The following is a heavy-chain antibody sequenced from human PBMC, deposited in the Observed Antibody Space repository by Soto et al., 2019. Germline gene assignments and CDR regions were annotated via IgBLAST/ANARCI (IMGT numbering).Heavy chain of an antibody. V-gene: IGHV3-74*01. CDR1: GFNFSTHW. D-gene: IGHD2-21*02. Sequence: AGPRRLCYAASGFNFSTHWMHWVRQYPAEGLVWVSRITSDGKSKAYAESVKGRFAISRDNAKNTLYLQMNGLTAEDTAVYYCARESGDWPLNWFDPWGQGTLVPVSS. CDR2: ITSDGKSK. J-gene: IGHJ5*02. CDR3: ARESGDWPLNWFDP.